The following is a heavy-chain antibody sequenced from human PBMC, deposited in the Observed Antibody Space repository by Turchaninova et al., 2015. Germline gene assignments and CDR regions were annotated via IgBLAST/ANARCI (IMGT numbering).Heavy chain of an antibody. Sequence: EVQLVESGGGVVQPGGSLRLSRAASGFTFTSHWMNWVRQVSGKGLGWLSPFNSDGRTTTYVNPVKGRLTSSRKNAKNTLYLQMNSLRAEDTAVYYCARGLYGDYLDYWGQGTLVTVSS. D-gene: IGHD4-17*01. CDR1: GFTFTSHW. V-gene: IGHV3-74*01. CDR2: FNSDGRTT. J-gene: IGHJ4*02. CDR3: ARGLYGDYLDY.